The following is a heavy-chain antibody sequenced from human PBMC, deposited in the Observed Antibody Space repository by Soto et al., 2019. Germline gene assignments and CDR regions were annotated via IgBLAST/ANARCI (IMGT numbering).Heavy chain of an antibody. CDR3: AKDPAHXYDSSGPHY. Sequence: GGSLRLSCAASGFTFSSYAMSWVRQAPGKGLEWVSAISGSGGSTYYADSVKGRFTISRDNSKNTLYLQMNSLRAGDTAVYYCAKDPAHXYDSSGPHYWGQGTLVTVSS. V-gene: IGHV3-23*01. CDR2: ISGSGGST. D-gene: IGHD3-22*01. CDR1: GFTFSSYA. J-gene: IGHJ4*02.